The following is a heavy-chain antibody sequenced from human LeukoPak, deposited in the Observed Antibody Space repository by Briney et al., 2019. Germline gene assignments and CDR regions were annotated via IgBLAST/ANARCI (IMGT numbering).Heavy chain of an antibody. J-gene: IGHJ4*02. CDR3: ARGLTTVTSLASY. D-gene: IGHD4-17*01. CDR1: GFTFSDYY. V-gene: IGHV3-11*05. CDR2: ISRSSSDT. Sequence: GGSLRLSCAASGFTFSDYYMSWIRQAPGKGLEWVSYISRSSSDTNYADSVKGRFTISRDNAKNSLYLQMNSLRAEDTAVYYCARGLTTVTSLASYWGREPWLPSPQ.